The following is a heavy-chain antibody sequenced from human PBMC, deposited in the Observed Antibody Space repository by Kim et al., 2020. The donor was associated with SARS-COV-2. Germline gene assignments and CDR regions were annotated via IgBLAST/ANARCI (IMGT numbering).Heavy chain of an antibody. Sequence: SETLSLTCTVSGGSISSSSYYWGWIRQPPGKGLEWIGSIYYSGSTYYNPSLKSRVTISVDTSKNQFSLKLSSVTAADTAVYYCARDYYGGNEPGVFDYWGQGTLVTVSS. V-gene: IGHV4-39*07. CDR1: GGSISSSSYY. CDR3: ARDYYGGNEPGVFDY. CDR2: IYYSGST. D-gene: IGHD4-17*01. J-gene: IGHJ4*02.